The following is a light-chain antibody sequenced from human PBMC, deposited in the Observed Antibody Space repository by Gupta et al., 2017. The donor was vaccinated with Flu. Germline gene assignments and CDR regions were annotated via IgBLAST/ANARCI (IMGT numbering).Light chain of an antibody. J-gene: IGKJ4*01. V-gene: IGKV3-20*01. CDR2: AAS. CDR3: HQYCSSPFT. CDR1: RSGTSSY. Sequence: GGGVLSCRARRSGTSSYLAWYQQKPGKAPRLLIYAASYLDTAIPDRFSGSGYGTDFTLTISRLEPEDFAVYYCHQYCSSPFTFGGGTKVEIK.